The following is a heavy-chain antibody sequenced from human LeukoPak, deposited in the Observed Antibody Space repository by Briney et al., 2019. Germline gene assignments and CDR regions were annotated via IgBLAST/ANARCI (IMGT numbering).Heavy chain of an antibody. CDR3: ARDVGGSTFDY. D-gene: IGHD3-16*01. CDR2: LNSYGSTT. J-gene: IGHJ4*02. V-gene: IGHV3-74*01. Sequence: PGGSLRLSCAAAGFTFSSYWMQWVRQAPAKGRVWVSRLNSYGSTTTYADSVKGRFTISRDNAKNTLYLQMNSLRAEDTAVHYCARDVGGSTFDYWGQATLVTVSS. CDR1: GFTFSSYW.